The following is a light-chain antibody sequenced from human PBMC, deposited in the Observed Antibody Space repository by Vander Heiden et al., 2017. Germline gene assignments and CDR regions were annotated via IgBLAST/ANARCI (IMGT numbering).Light chain of an antibody. CDR2: GAS. V-gene: IGKV3-15*01. CDR3: QQYNNWPPWT. CDR1: QSVSSN. Sequence: IVLTNLPPTSSCPPGERAPFPCRASQSVSSNLAWYQQKPGQAPRLLIYGASTRATGIPARFSGSGSGTEFTLTISSLQSEDFAVYYCQQYNNWPPWTFGQGTKVEIK. J-gene: IGKJ1*01.